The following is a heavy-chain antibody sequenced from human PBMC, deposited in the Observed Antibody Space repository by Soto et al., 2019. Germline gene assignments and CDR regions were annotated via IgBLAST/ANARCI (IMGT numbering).Heavy chain of an antibody. D-gene: IGHD3-16*02. CDR1: GDCITSAGQY. CDR3: ARVQTLFGRINVFDY. J-gene: IGHJ4*02. CDR2: IYYSRST. Sequence: PLETLSLNCTVTGDCITSAGQYWSMIRQHPGTGPEWIGDIYYSRSTHYNPSLKRRVSISVDTSESQFPLKVTSVTAADTAVYFCARVQTLFGRINVFDYWGQGTLVTVSS. V-gene: IGHV4-31*02.